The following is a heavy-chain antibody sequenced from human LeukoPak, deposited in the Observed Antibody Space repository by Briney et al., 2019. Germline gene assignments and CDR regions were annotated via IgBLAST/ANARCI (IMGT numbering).Heavy chain of an antibody. Sequence: ASVKVSCKTSGYRFTGYYMHWVRQAPGQGLEWMGWINPNSGGTNYAQKFQGRVTMTRDTSISTAYMELSRLRSDDTAVYYCARDQGSSGWYTYYYYYYMDVWGKGTTVTISS. CDR2: INPNSGGT. CDR3: ARDQGSSGWYTYYYYYYMDV. J-gene: IGHJ6*03. V-gene: IGHV1-2*02. D-gene: IGHD6-19*01. CDR1: GYRFTGYY.